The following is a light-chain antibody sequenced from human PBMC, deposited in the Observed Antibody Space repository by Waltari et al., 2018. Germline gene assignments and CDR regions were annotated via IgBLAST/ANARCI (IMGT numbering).Light chain of an antibody. J-gene: IGKJ4*01. CDR1: QSVSSY. CDR2: DAS. V-gene: IGKV3-11*01. Sequence: VFTHSAHTLSLPAGERAHLSGRASQSVSSYLAWYQQKPGQAPRLLIYDASNRATGIPARFSGSGSGTDFTLTISSLEPEDFAVYYCQQRSNWPLTFGGGTKVGIK. CDR3: QQRSNWPLT.